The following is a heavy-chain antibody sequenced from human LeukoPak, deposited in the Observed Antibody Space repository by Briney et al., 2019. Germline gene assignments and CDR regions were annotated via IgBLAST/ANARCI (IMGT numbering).Heavy chain of an antibody. CDR1: GFTFSSYS. CDR2: ISSSSSYI. CDR3: ARDGFNYCSGGSCYSESWFDP. Sequence: AGGSLRLSCAASGFTFSSYSMNWVRQAPGKGLEWVSSISSSSSYIYYADSVKGRFTISRDNAKNSLYLQMNSLRAEDTAVYYCARDGFNYCSGGSCYSESWFDPWGQGTLVTVSS. J-gene: IGHJ5*02. D-gene: IGHD2-15*01. V-gene: IGHV3-21*01.